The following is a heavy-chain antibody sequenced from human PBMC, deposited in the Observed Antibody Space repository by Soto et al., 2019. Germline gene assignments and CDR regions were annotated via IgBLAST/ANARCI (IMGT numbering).Heavy chain of an antibody. V-gene: IGHV3-30*18. D-gene: IGHD3-9*01. CDR3: AKVHRYYDILTGDYTAPFDI. Sequence: GGSLRLSCAASGFTFSSYGMHWVRQAPGKGLEWVAVISYDGSNKYYADSVKGRFTISRDNSKNTLHLQMNSLRAEDTAVYYCAKVHRYYDILTGDYTAPFDIWGQGTMVTVSS. J-gene: IGHJ3*02. CDR1: GFTFSSYG. CDR2: ISYDGSNK.